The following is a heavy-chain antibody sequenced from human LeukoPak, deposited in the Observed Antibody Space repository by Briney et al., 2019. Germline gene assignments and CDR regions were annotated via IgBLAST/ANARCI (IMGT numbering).Heavy chain of an antibody. CDR1: GFTFSSYW. Sequence: PGGPLRLSCAASGFTFSSYWMHWVRQAPGKGLVWVSRINSDGSSTSYADSVKGRFTISRDNAKNTLYLQMNSLRAEDTAVYYCASPLITMVRGVIIWTDDYWGQGTLVTVSS. CDR3: ASPLITMVRGVIIWTDDY. V-gene: IGHV3-74*01. D-gene: IGHD3-10*01. CDR2: INSDGSST. J-gene: IGHJ4*02.